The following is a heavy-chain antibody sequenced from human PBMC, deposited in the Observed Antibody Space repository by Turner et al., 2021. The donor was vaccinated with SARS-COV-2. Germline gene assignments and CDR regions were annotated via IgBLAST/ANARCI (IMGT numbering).Heavy chain of an antibody. D-gene: IGHD6-19*01. CDR1: GYTLIELS. V-gene: IGHV1-24*01. Sequence: QVTLVQSGAEVTKPGAPVKVSCKVSGYTLIELSMHWVRQAPGKGLEWMGGFDPEDVETIYAQKFQGRVTMTEDTSTDTAYMELSSLRSEDTAVYYCATVFAVAGLSYGMDVWGQGTTVTVSS. CDR2: FDPEDVET. CDR3: ATVFAVAGLSYGMDV. J-gene: IGHJ6*02.